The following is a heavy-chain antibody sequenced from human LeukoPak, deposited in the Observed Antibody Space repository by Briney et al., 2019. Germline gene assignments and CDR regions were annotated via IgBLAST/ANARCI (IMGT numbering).Heavy chain of an antibody. CDR3: TTASRGSLFYYYYGMDV. Sequence: GGSLRLSCAASGFTFSNAWMSCVRQAPGKGLEWVVHIKSKTDGGATEYAAPVKGRLTISRDDSKNTLFLQMNSLKTEDTAVYYCTTASRGSLFYYYYGMDVWGQGTTVTVSS. CDR2: IKSKTDGGAT. D-gene: IGHD5-12*01. V-gene: IGHV3-15*01. CDR1: GFTFSNAW. J-gene: IGHJ6*02.